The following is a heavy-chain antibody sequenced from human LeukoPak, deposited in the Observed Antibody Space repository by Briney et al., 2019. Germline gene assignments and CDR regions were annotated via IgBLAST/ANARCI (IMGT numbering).Heavy chain of an antibody. J-gene: IGHJ3*02. Sequence: GGSLRLSCAASGFPFDTYPMNWVRQAPGKGLEWVASISSSNSFKNYADSVKGRFTISRDNAQNSLYLQMSSLRAEDTGLYYCATMGEQWVLKDIWGQGTMVIVSS. CDR2: ISSSNSFK. CDR3: ATMGEQWVLKDI. V-gene: IGHV3-21*01. CDR1: GFPFDTYP. D-gene: IGHD3-16*01.